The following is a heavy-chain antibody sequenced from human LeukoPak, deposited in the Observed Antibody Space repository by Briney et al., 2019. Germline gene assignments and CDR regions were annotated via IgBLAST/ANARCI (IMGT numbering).Heavy chain of an antibody. V-gene: IGHV4-34*01. CDR1: GESFSGYY. CDR3: ARISYGDYGDY. J-gene: IGHJ4*02. Sequence: SETLSLTCAVYGESFSGYYWSWIRQPPGKGLEWIGEINHSGSTNYNPSLKSRVTISVDTSKNQFYLKLSSVTAADTAVYYCARISYGDYGDYWGQGTLVTVSS. D-gene: IGHD4-17*01. CDR2: INHSGST.